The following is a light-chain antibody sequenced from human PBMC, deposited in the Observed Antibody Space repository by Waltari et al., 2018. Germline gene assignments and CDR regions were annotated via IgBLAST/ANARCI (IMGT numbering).Light chain of an antibody. V-gene: IGLV2-14*01. J-gene: IGLJ3*02. Sequence: QSALTQPASVSGSPGQSITISCSGSSSDVGAYNYVSWYHQHPGKAPKLIISEVSNRSSGVSNRFSGSKSGNPASLTISGLQAEDEADYYCSSFTTTNSWLFGGGTKVTVL. CDR3: SSFTTTNSWL. CDR1: SSDVGAYNY. CDR2: EVS.